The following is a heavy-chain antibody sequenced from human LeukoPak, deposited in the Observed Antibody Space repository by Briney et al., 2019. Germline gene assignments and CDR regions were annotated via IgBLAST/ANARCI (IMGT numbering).Heavy chain of an antibody. J-gene: IGHJ4*02. D-gene: IGHD6-19*01. CDR2: IYYSGST. CDR1: GGSISSYY. V-gene: IGHV4-59*01. CDR3: ARGRIAVAGTPFAFDY. Sequence: SETLSLTCTVSGGSISSYYWSWIRQPPGKGLEWIGYIYYSGSTNYNPSLKSRVTISVDTSKNQFSLKLSSVTAADTAVYYCARGRIAVAGTPFAFDYWGQGTLVTVSS.